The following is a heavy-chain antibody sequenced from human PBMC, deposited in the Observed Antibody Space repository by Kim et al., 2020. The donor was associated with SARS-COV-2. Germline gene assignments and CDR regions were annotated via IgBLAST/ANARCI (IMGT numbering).Heavy chain of an antibody. CDR3: ARDIRLDYYDSSGPHNWFDP. CDR1: GFTFSSYG. CDR2: ICYDGSNK. J-gene: IGHJ5*02. D-gene: IGHD3-22*01. V-gene: IGHV3-33*01. Sequence: GGSLRLSCAASGFTFSSYGMHWVRQAPGKGLEWVAVICYDGSNKYYADSVKGRFTISRDNSKNTLYLQMNSLRAEDTAVYYCARDIRLDYYDSSGPHNWFDPWGQGTLVTVSS.